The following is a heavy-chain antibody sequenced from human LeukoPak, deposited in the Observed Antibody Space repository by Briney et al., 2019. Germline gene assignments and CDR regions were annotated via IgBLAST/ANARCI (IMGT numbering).Heavy chain of an antibody. CDR1: GGTSSSYA. Sequence: SVKVSCKASGGTSSSYAISWVRQAPGQGLEWMGGIIPIFGTANYAQKFQGRVTITADESTSTAYMELSSLRSEDTAVYYCARDRVVTRRVWYFDLWGRGTLVTVSS. D-gene: IGHD4-23*01. CDR3: ARDRVVTRRVWYFDL. CDR2: IIPIFGTA. J-gene: IGHJ2*01. V-gene: IGHV1-69*01.